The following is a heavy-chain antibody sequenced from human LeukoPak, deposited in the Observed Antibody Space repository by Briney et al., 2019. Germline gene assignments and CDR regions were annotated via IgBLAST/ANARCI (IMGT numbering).Heavy chain of an antibody. Sequence: GGSLRLSCAASGFTFSSYAMHWVRQAPGKGLEWVAVISYDGSNKYYADSVKGRFTISRDNSKNTLYLQMNSLRAEDTAVYYCAGNYDFSDYWGQGTLVTVSS. CDR2: ISYDGSNK. CDR1: GFTFSSYA. V-gene: IGHV3-30-3*02. CDR3: AGNYDFSDY. J-gene: IGHJ4*02. D-gene: IGHD3-3*01.